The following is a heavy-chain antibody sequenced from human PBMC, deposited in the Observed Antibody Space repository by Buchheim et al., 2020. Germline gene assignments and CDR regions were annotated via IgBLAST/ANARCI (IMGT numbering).Heavy chain of an antibody. CDR3: AKDGYSSGWGFDY. D-gene: IGHD6-19*01. J-gene: IGHJ4*02. CDR2: ISSGAGGI. CDR1: GYTFSNYD. Sequence: EVQLLESGGGLVQPGGSVRLSCVGSGYTFSNYDMSWVRQAPGKGLEWVSAISSGAGGIKYADSVKGRFTISRDNSRTTMYLQMNSLTAEDTAIYYCAKDGYSSGWGFDYWGQGTL. V-gene: IGHV3-23*01.